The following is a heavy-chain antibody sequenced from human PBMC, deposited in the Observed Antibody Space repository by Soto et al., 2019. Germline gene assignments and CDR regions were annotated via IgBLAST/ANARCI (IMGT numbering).Heavy chain of an antibody. CDR1: GFTFSSYG. Sequence: GGSLRLSCAASGFTFSSYGMHWVRQAPGKGLEWVAVISSDGSDKYYADSVKGRFTISRDNSKNTLYVQLNRMRAEDTALYYCARDRLYGAGLTDVWGQGTTVTVSS. CDR3: ARDRLYGAGLTDV. D-gene: IGHD3-10*01. CDR2: ISSDGSDK. V-gene: IGHV3-30-3*01. J-gene: IGHJ6*02.